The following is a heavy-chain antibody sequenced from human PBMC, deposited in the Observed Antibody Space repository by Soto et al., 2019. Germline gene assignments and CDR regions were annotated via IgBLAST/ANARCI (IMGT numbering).Heavy chain of an antibody. D-gene: IGHD2-2*03. CDR2: IIPIFGTA. J-gene: IGHJ4*02. CDR3: PRKRPGLDIVLVPAARGLDY. Sequence: QVQLVQSGAEVKKPGSSVKVSCKASGGTFSSYAISWVRQAPGQGLEWMGGIIPIFGTANYAQKFQGRVRITADDSTSTAYMGLRSLRSEDTAVYYCPRKRPGLDIVLVPAARGLDYWGQGTLVTVSS. CDR1: GGTFSSYA. V-gene: IGHV1-69*12.